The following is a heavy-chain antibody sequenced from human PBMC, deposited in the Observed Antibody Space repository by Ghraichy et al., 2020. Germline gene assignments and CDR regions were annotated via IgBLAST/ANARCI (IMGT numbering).Heavy chain of an antibody. CDR1: GGSMTSYY. CDR2: IHSNGST. CDR3: ARERGTLFGNYYYGMDV. J-gene: IGHJ6*02. Sequence: SKTLSLTCIVSGGSMTSYYWSWIRQPPGKRLEWIGYIHSNGSTNYNPSFKSRVTISEDTSKNQFTLKLSSLTAADTAVYYCARERGTLFGNYYYGMDVWGQGTTVTVSS. V-gene: IGHV4-59*01. D-gene: IGHD3-9*01.